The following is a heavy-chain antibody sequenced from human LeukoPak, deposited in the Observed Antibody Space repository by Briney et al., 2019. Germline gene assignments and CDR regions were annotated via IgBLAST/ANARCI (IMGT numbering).Heavy chain of an antibody. V-gene: IGHV4-39*07. J-gene: IGHJ6*03. CDR2: IYYSGST. CDR3: ARETSQKGAHYMDV. D-gene: IGHD3-16*01. Sequence: KPSETLSLTCTVSGGFISSSSYFWAWIRQPPGKGLEWIGSIYYSGSTYYNPSLRSRVTISVDTSKNQFSLKLSSVTAADTAVYYCARETSQKGAHYMDVWGKGTTITISS. CDR1: GGFISSSSYF.